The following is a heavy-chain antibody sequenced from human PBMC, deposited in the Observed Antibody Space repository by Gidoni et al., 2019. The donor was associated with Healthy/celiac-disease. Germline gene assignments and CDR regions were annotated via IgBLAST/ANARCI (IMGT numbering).Heavy chain of an antibody. V-gene: IGHV1-3*01. Sequence: QVQLVQSGAEVTKPGASVKVSCKASGYTFTSYAMQWVRQAPGQRLEWMGWINAGNGNTKYSQKFQGRVTITRDTSASTAYMELSSLRSEDTAVYYCARDRGYSGSYYYDYWGQGTLVTVSS. CDR1: GYTFTSYA. CDR3: ARDRGYSGSYYYDY. J-gene: IGHJ4*02. D-gene: IGHD1-26*01. CDR2: INAGNGNT.